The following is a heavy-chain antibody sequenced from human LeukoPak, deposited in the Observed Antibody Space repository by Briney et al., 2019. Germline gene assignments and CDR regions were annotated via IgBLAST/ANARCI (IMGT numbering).Heavy chain of an antibody. Sequence: ASVKVSCKASGYTFTSYCISGVRQAPGQGLEGMVWISAYNGNTNYAQKLQGRVTMTTDTSTSTAYMELRRLRSDDTAVYYCARGGKLYGWAFDIWGQGTMVTVSS. D-gene: IGHD3-10*01. CDR3: ARGGKLYGWAFDI. CDR2: ISAYNGNT. CDR1: GYTFTSYC. J-gene: IGHJ3*02. V-gene: IGHV1-18*01.